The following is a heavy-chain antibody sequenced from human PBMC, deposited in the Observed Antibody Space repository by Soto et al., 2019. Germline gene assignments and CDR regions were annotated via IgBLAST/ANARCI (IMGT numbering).Heavy chain of an antibody. CDR3: ARETGYSSGWRQDY. Sequence: GGSMRLSWLASAAAFGSIWILWVRQGPGKWLVWVSRINSDGSSISYADSVKGRFTISRDNAKNTLYLQMNSLRVEDTAVYYCARETGYSSGWRQDYWGQG. D-gene: IGHD6-19*01. CDR1: AAAFGSIW. V-gene: IGHV3-74*01. J-gene: IGHJ4*02. CDR2: INSDGSSI.